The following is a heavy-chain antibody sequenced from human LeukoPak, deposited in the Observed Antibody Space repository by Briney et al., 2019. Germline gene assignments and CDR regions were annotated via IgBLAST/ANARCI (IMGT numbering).Heavy chain of an antibody. V-gene: IGHV3-21*01. J-gene: IGHJ6*03. CDR1: GFTFSSYS. CDR3: ASVIGRYMDV. D-gene: IGHD2-21*01. CDR2: ISSSSSYI. Sequence: GGSLRLSCAASGFTFSSYSMNWVRQAPGMGLEWVSSISSSSSYIYYADSVKGRFTISRDNAKNSLYLQMNSLRAEDTAVYYCASVIGRYMDVWGKGTTVTVSS.